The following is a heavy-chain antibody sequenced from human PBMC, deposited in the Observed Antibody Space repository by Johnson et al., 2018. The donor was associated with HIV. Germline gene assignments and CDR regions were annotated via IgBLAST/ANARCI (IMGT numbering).Heavy chain of an antibody. J-gene: IGHJ3*02. CDR3: ARPPAYLYKATFSI. V-gene: IGHV3-7*05. D-gene: IGHD3-16*02. CDR1: GFTFSSYW. Sequence: VQLVESGGGLVQPGGSLRLSCAASGFTFSSYWMSWVRQAPGKGLEWVANINQDGSETYYVDSVKGRFTISRDNAKNSLYLQMDSLRGEDTAVYFCARPPAYLYKATFSIWGQGTMVTVSS. CDR2: INQDGSET.